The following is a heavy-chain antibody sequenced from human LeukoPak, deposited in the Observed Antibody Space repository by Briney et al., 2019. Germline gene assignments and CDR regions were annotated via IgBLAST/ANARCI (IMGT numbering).Heavy chain of an antibody. CDR1: GFTFSTYT. Sequence: GGSLRLSCAASGFTFSTYTMNWVRQAPGKGLEWISCISNSGTYIYYADSVKGRFTVSRDNAKNYLYLQMNSLSAEDMAVYYCAGDPTGPVGEYTYGHTFDEDWYFDLWGRGTLVTVSS. D-gene: IGHD5-18*01. CDR3: AGDPTGPVGEYTYGHTFDEDWYFDL. CDR2: ISNSGTYI. V-gene: IGHV3-21*01. J-gene: IGHJ2*01.